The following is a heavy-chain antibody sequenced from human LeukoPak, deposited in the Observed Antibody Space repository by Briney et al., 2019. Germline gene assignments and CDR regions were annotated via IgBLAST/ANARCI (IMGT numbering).Heavy chain of an antibody. J-gene: IGHJ3*02. CDR2: IIPIFGTA. V-gene: IGHV1-69*05. CDR1: GGTFSSYA. D-gene: IGHD3-3*02. CDR3: ARDRSIGLAFDI. Sequence: ASVKVSCKASGGTFSSYAIIWVRQAPGQGLEWMGRIIPIFGTANYAQKFQGRVTITTDESTSTAYMELSSLRSEDTAVYYCARDRSIGLAFDIWGQGTMVTVSS.